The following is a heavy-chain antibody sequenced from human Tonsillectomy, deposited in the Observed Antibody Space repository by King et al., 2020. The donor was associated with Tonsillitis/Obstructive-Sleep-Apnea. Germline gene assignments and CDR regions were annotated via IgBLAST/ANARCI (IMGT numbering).Heavy chain of an antibody. CDR1: GYYFSSYW. Sequence: VQLVESGAEVKKPGESLKISCKGSGYYFSSYWIAWVRQMPGKGLEWMGIIYPVDSDTRYSPSFQGQVTISADKSISTAYLQWSSLKASDTAMYYCARKGETAMAPYYFDYWGQGTLVTVSS. J-gene: IGHJ4*02. CDR2: IYPVDSDT. D-gene: IGHD5-18*01. CDR3: ARKGETAMAPYYFDY. V-gene: IGHV5-51*01.